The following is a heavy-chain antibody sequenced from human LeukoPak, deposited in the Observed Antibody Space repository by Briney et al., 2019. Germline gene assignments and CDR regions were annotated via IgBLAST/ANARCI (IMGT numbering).Heavy chain of an antibody. D-gene: IGHD5-24*01. J-gene: IGHJ4*02. CDR3: AKAGDGYNYWIDY. CDR2: VSWNSGSI. V-gene: IGHV3-9*01. Sequence: GGSLRLSCAASGFTFDDYAMHWVRQAPGKGLEGVSGVSWNSGSIGYADSVKGRFTISRDNAKNSLYLQMNSLRAEDTALSYCAKAGDGYNYWIDYWGQGTLVTVSS. CDR1: GFTFDDYA.